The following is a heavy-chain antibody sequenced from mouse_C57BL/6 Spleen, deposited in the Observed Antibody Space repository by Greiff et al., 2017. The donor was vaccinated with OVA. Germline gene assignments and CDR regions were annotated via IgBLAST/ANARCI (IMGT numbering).Heavy chain of an antibody. D-gene: IGHD2-3*01. CDR3: ARLNDGYYLYAMDY. CDR2: ISGGGGNT. V-gene: IGHV5-9*01. Sequence: EVKLVESGGGLVKPGGSLKLSCAASGFTFSSYTMSWVRQTPEKRLEWVATISGGGGNTDYPDSVKGRFTFSRDNAKNTLYLQMSSLRSEDTALYYCARLNDGYYLYAMDYGGQGTSVTVSS. CDR1: GFTFSSYT. J-gene: IGHJ4*01.